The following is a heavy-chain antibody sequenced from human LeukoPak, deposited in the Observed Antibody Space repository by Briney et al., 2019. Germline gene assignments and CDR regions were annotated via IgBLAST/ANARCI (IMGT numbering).Heavy chain of an antibody. CDR2: ISYDGRNK. CDR3: ASRRGTRDAFDI. CDR1: GFTFSSYG. V-gene: IGHV3-30*03. D-gene: IGHD3-10*01. Sequence: GGSLRLSCAASGFTFSSYGMHWVRQAPGKGLEWVAVISYDGRNKYYADSVKGRFTISRDNSKNTLYLQMNSLRAEDTAVYYCASRRGTRDAFDIWGQGTMVTVSS. J-gene: IGHJ3*02.